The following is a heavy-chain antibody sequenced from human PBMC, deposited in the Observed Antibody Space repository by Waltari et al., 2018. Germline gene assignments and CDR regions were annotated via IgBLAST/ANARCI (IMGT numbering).Heavy chain of an antibody. D-gene: IGHD1-20*01. CDR2: INPNSGGT. J-gene: IGHJ6*02. CDR3: ARDRITGTGRGYYYGMDV. V-gene: IGHV1-2*02. CDR1: GYTFTGYY. Sequence: QVQLVQSGAEVKKPGASVKVSCKASGYTFTGYYMHWVRQAPGQGLEWMGWINPNSGGTNYAQKFQGRVTMTRDTSISTAYMELSRLRSDDTAVYYCARDRITGTGRGYYYGMDVWGQGTTVTVSS.